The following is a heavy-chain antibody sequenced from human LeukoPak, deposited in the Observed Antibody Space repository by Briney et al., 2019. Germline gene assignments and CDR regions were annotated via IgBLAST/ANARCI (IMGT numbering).Heavy chain of an antibody. J-gene: IGHJ4*02. D-gene: IGHD6-13*01. V-gene: IGHV5-51*01. CDR3: ARLQTPYSSSWYGFDY. CDR1: GYSFTGYW. CDR2: IYPGDSDT. Sequence: GESLKISCKGSGYSFTGYWIGWVRQMPGKGLEWMGIIYPGDSDTRYSPSFQGQVTISADKSISTAYLQWSSLKASDTAMYYCARLQTPYSSSWYGFDYWGQGTLVTVSS.